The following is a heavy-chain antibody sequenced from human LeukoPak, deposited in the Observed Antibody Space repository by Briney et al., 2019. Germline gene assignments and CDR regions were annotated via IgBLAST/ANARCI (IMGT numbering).Heavy chain of an antibody. J-gene: IGHJ6*03. D-gene: IGHD3-22*01. Sequence: GRSLRLSCAASGFTFSSYAMHWVRQAPGKGLEWVAVISYDGSNKYYADSVKGRFTISRDNSKNTLYLQMNSLRAEDTAVYYCATTYCYDSSGYYYSYYYYYMDVWGKGTTVTVSS. CDR2: ISYDGSNK. CDR1: GFTFSSYA. V-gene: IGHV3-30*01. CDR3: ATTYCYDSSGYYYSYYYYYMDV.